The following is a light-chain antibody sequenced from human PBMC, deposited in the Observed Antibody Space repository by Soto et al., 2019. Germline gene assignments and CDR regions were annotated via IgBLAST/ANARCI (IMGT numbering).Light chain of an antibody. J-gene: IGKJ1*01. Sequence: EIVLTQSPATLSLSPGERATLSCRASQSVSSYLAWYQQKPGQAPRLLIYDASTRATGIPARFSGSGSGTDFTLTITSLEPEDFAVYYCQQYGSSRTFGQGTKVDIK. CDR2: DAS. CDR1: QSVSSY. CDR3: QQYGSSRT. V-gene: IGKV3-11*01.